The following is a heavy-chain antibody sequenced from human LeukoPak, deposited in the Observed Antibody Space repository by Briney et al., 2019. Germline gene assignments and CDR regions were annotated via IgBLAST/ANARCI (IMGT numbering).Heavy chain of an antibody. J-gene: IGHJ6*03. Sequence: SETLSLTCTVSGDSISSSYWSWIRQPPGKGLEWIGYRHYSGSTNYNPSLKSRVTISVDTSKNQFSLKLSSVTAADTAVYYCARDRAMITFGGVTIPRYYYYMDVWGKGTTVTVSS. CDR3: ARDRAMITFGGVTIPRYYYYMDV. V-gene: IGHV4-59*12. D-gene: IGHD3-16*01. CDR1: GDSISSSY. CDR2: RHYSGST.